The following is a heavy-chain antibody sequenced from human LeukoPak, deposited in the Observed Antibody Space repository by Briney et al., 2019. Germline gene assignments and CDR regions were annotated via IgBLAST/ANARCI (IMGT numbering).Heavy chain of an antibody. J-gene: IGHJ4*02. V-gene: IGHV1-2*02. Sequence: ASVKVSCKASGYTFTNYDFNWVRQATGQGLEWMGWMNPNSGGTNYAQKFQGRVTVTSDMSISTAYMELSRLRSDDTAVYYCARDYDGYFDYWGQGTLVTVSS. CDR2: MNPNSGGT. D-gene: IGHD3-3*01. CDR3: ARDYDGYFDY. CDR1: GYTFTNYD.